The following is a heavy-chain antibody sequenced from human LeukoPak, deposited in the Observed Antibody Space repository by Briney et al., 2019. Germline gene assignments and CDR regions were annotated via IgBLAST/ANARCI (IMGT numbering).Heavy chain of an antibody. Sequence: GGSLRLSCSASGFTFSNYAMSWVRQAPGKGLEWVSGILGSGGATFYADSVEGRFTISRDNSKNTLYLLMNSLRAEDTAVYYCAKDENLSGVNYFASWGQGTLVTVSS. J-gene: IGHJ4*02. D-gene: IGHD3-10*01. CDR2: ILGSGGAT. CDR3: AKDENLSGVNYFAS. V-gene: IGHV3-23*01. CDR1: GFTFSNYA.